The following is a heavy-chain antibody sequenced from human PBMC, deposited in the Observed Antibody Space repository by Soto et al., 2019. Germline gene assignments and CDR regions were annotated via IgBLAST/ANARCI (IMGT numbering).Heavy chain of an antibody. CDR2: LGGSNSDT. D-gene: IGHD1-26*01. Sequence: PGGSLRLSCAASGFTFSDYAMSWVRQAPGKGLEWVSGLGGSNSDTHYAASVEGRFTVSRDNSKGTLFLQMNSLRVEDTAVYYCAKDKVDHNSVWDPFDIWGQGTLVTVSS. CDR3: AKDKVDHNSVWDPFDI. J-gene: IGHJ1*01. CDR1: GFTFSDYA. V-gene: IGHV3-23*01.